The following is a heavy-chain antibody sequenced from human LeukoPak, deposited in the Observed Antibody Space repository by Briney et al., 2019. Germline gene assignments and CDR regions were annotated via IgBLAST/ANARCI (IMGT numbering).Heavy chain of an antibody. V-gene: IGHV4-39*07. J-gene: IGHJ4*02. D-gene: IGHD3-22*01. CDR1: GDSISSSNYY. CDR3: ARDRAYYYDSGDRIFDY. CDR2: IYYSGST. Sequence: SETLSLTCTVSGDSISSSNYYWGWIRQPPGKGLEWIGTIYYSGSTYYNPSLKSRVTISIDMSENQFSLKLSSVTAADTAVYYCARDRAYYYDSGDRIFDYWGQGTLVTVSS.